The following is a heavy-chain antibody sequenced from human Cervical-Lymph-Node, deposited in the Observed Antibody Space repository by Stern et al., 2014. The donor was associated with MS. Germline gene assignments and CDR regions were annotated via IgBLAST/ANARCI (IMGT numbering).Heavy chain of an antibody. CDR3: VRALGSSSFRYWFDP. D-gene: IGHD6-13*01. Sequence: QVQLQESGPGLVKPSGTLSLTCAVSGDSISSSNWWSWVRQSPGKGLEWVGDIYHAGTTNYNSTLKSRLTISADNSKNQFSLKLTSVTDADTAVYYCVRALGSSSFRYWFDPWGQGTLVIVSS. CDR2: IYHAGTT. V-gene: IGHV4-4*02. CDR1: GDSISSSNW. J-gene: IGHJ5*02.